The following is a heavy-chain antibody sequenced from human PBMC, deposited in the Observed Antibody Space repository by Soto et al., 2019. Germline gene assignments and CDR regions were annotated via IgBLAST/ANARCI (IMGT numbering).Heavy chain of an antibody. D-gene: IGHD2-2*01. Sequence: SETLSLTCTVSGGSVSTDTYYWSWIRQPPGKGLEWIGYFDSAGSTNYNPSLKSRVTISVDTSKNQFSLKLSSVTAADTAVYFCARVNSCSSSSCYWLDYWGQGTLVTVSS. V-gene: IGHV4-61*01. CDR3: ARVNSCSSSSCYWLDY. CDR2: FDSAGST. CDR1: GGSVSTDTYY. J-gene: IGHJ4*02.